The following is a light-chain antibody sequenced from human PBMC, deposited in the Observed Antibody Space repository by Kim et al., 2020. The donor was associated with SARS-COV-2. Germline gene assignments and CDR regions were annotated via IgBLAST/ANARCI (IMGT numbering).Light chain of an antibody. CDR2: DAS. V-gene: IGKV3-11*01. J-gene: IGKJ4*01. CDR1: QSISSY. CDR3: QRRSDWPSLT. Sequence: EIVLTQSPATLSLSPGERATLSCRASQSISSYLAWYQQKPGQAPRLLIMDASNRAIGIPARFSGSGSGTDFTLTISSLEPEDFAVYYCQRRSDWPSLTFGGGTKVDIK.